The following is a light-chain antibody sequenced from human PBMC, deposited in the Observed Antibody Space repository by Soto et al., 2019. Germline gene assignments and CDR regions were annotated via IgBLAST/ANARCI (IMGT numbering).Light chain of an antibody. CDR1: QSVNTN. CDR2: AAS. CDR3: QEYNDWPRGT. J-gene: IGKJ1*01. V-gene: IGKV3-15*01. Sequence: EVVMTQSPATLSASPGERATLSCRASQSVNTNLAWYQKKPGQAPTVLVYAASTGATGIPDRYSDSGSGTDFTLTISSLQPEDFALYYCQEYNDWPRGTCGQGTKVEV.